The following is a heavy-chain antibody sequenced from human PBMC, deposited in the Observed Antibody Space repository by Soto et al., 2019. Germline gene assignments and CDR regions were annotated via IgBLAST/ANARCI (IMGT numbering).Heavy chain of an antibody. V-gene: IGHV4-39*02. CDR1: GGSISSSSYY. D-gene: IGHD3-3*01. J-gene: IGHJ5*02. Sequence: SETLSLTCTVSGGSISSSSYYWGWILQPPGKGLEWIGNIYYTGSTYYNPSLKSRVTISVDTSKNQFSLKLSSVTGADTAVYYCARDYDFWSGYFRGYDPWGQGTLVTVSS. CDR3: ARDYDFWSGYFRGYDP. CDR2: IYYTGST.